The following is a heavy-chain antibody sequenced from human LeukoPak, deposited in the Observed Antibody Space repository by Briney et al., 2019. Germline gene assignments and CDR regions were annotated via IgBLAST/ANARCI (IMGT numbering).Heavy chain of an antibody. V-gene: IGHV3-48*01. CDR3: ARGGQAAAGTSFDY. CDR2: ISSRSSTI. D-gene: IGHD6-13*01. CDR1: GFTFSNYW. Sequence: GGSLRLSCAASGFTFSNYWMSWVRQAPGKGLEWVSYISSRSSTIYYADSVKGRFTISRDNSKNTLYLQMNSLRAEDTAVYYCARGGQAAAGTSFDYWGQGTLVTVSS. J-gene: IGHJ4*02.